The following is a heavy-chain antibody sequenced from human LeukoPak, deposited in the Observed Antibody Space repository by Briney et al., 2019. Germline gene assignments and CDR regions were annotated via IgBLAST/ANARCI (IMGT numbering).Heavy chain of an antibody. J-gene: IGHJ5*02. CDR1: GFTFSNAW. CDR3: ARDRDWNYGWFDP. CDR2: IKSKTDGGTT. D-gene: IGHD1-7*01. V-gene: IGHV3-15*05. Sequence: GGSLRLSCAASGFTFSNAWMSWVRQAPGKGLEWVGRIKSKTDGGTTDYAAPVKGRFTISRDDSKNTLYLQMNSLRAEDTAVYYCARDRDWNYGWFDPWGQGTLVTVSS.